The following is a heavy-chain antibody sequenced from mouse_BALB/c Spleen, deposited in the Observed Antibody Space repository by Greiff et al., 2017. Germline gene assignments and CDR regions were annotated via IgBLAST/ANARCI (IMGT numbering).Heavy chain of an antibody. CDR1: GFTFSSFG. Sequence: EVKLVESGGGLVQPGGSRKLSCAASGFTFSSFGMHWVRQAPEKGLEWVAYISSGSSTIYYADTVKGRFTISRDNPKNTLFLQMTSLRSEDTAMYYCARSGKKAWFAYWGQGTLVTVSA. V-gene: IGHV5-17*02. CDR2: ISSGSSTI. CDR3: ARSGKKAWFAY. D-gene: IGHD4-1*01. J-gene: IGHJ3*01.